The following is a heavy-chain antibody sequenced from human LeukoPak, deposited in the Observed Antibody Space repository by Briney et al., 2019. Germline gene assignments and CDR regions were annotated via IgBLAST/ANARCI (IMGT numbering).Heavy chain of an antibody. Sequence: GGSLRLSCAASGFTFSSYWMSWVRQAPGKGLEWVANIKQDGSEKYYVDSVKGRFTISRDNAKNSLYLQMNSLRAEDTAVYYCARDGLSGYDFWSGYFPRWGQGTLVTVSS. J-gene: IGHJ4*02. D-gene: IGHD3-3*01. CDR2: IKQDGSEK. CDR3: ARDGLSGYDFWSGYFPR. V-gene: IGHV3-7*01. CDR1: GFTFSSYW.